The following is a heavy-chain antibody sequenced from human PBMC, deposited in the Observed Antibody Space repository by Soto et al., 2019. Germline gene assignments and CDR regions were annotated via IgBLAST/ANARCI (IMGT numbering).Heavy chain of an antibody. CDR3: TREPPRGYSYGYRDYYYYGMDV. Sequence: SLSLTCAASGFTFDDYAMSWVRQAPGKGLEWVGFIRSKAYGGTTEYAASVKGRFTISRDDSKSIAYLQMNSLKTEDTAVYYCTREPPRGYSYGYRDYYYYGMDVWGQGTTVTVSS. CDR1: GFTFDDYA. J-gene: IGHJ6*02. CDR2: IRSKAYGGTT. V-gene: IGHV3-49*04. D-gene: IGHD5-18*01.